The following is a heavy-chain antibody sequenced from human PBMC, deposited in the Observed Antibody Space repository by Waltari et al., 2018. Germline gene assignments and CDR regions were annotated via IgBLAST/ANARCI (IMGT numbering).Heavy chain of an antibody. J-gene: IGHJ1*01. V-gene: IGHV4-34*01. CDR3: ARSRYCSSTSCDGAEYFQH. Sequence: QVQLQQGGAGLLKPSETLSLTCAVYGGSFSGYSWSWVRQPPGKGLEWIGEINHSGSTKYNPSRKSRVTISVDTSKNQFSLKLSSVTAADTAVYYCARSRYCSSTSCDGAEYFQHWGQGTLVTVSS. CDR1: GGSFSGYS. CDR2: INHSGST. D-gene: IGHD2-2*01.